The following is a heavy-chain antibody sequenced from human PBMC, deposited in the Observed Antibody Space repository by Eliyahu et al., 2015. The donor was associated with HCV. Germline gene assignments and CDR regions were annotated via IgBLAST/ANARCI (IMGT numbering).Heavy chain of an antibody. J-gene: IGHJ4*02. V-gene: IGHV3-7*03. D-gene: IGHD2-2*02. CDR3: ARGGVVPAAIEDY. CDR1: GFXFSSYW. Sequence: EVQLVESGGGLVQPGGSLRLSCAASGFXFSSYWMSWVRQAPGKGLEWVANIKQDGSEKYYVDSVKGRFTISRDNAKNSLYLQMNSLRAEDTAVYYCARGGVVPAAIEDYWGQGTLVTVSS. CDR2: IKQDGSEK.